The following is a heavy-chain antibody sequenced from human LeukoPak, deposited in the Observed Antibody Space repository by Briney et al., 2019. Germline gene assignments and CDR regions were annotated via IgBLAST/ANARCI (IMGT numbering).Heavy chain of an antibody. CDR1: GFTFSSYE. CDR2: ISSSSRTI. CDR3: ARTSYYDLDS. Sequence: PGGSLKLSCAASGFTFSSYEMNWVRQAPGKGLEWVSYISSSSRTIYYADSVKGRFAISRDNAKNSLYLQLNSLRDEDTAVYYCARTSYYDLDSWGQGTLVTVSS. V-gene: IGHV3-48*03. D-gene: IGHD3-22*01. J-gene: IGHJ4*02.